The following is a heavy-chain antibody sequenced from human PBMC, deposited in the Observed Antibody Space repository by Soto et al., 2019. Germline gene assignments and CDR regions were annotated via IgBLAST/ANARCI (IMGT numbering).Heavy chain of an antibody. CDR2: IYYSGST. Sequence: SETLSLTCTVSGGSISSGGYYWSWIRQHPGKGLEWIGYIYYSGSTYYNPSLKSRVTISVDTSKNQFSLKLSPVTAADTAVYYCARRRRGYDANYFDYWGQGTLVTVS. CDR3: ARRRRGYDANYFDY. CDR1: GGSISSGGYY. V-gene: IGHV4-31*03. D-gene: IGHD5-12*01. J-gene: IGHJ4*02.